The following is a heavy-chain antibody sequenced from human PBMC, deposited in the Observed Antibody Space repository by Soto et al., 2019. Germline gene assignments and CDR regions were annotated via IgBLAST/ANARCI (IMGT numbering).Heavy chain of an antibody. CDR1: GITYTTYA. CDR2: INTGNGNT. Sequence: QVQLVQSGAEVKKPGASVKVACKASGITYTTYAIHWVRQAPGQGLEWMGWINTGNGNTRYSQRFQGRVTLTTDTSASAAYMDVSSLTSEDTSVYSCVRAISGYVSWGQGALITVSS. CDR3: VRAISGYVS. D-gene: IGHD5-12*01. V-gene: IGHV1-3*04. J-gene: IGHJ5*02.